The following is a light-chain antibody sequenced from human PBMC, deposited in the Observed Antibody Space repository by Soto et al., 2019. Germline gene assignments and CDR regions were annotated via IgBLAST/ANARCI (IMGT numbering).Light chain of an antibody. J-gene: IGKJ1*01. CDR1: QSINKW. CDR3: QHYSHYPWT. V-gene: IGKV1-5*03. Sequence: DIKMTQSHSTLSASPGDRVIITCRASQSINKWLAWYQQRPGEAPKLLIYQASHLQSGVPSRFSGSGSETEFSLTISSLQPADFATYYCQHYSHYPWTFGQGTKVEIK. CDR2: QAS.